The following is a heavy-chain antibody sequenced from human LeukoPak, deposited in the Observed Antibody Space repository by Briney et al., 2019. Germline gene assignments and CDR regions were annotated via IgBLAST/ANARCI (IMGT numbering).Heavy chain of an antibody. CDR2: ISSSSTYI. D-gene: IGHD3-22*01. Sequence: GGSLRLSCAASGFTFSTYYMNWVRQAPGKGLEWVSSISSSSTYIYYADSVKGRFTISRDNSKNTLYLQMNSLRAEDTAVYYCTTVVVISDMDVWGKGTTVTVSS. CDR1: GFTFSTYY. CDR3: TTVVVISDMDV. V-gene: IGHV3-21*04. J-gene: IGHJ6*03.